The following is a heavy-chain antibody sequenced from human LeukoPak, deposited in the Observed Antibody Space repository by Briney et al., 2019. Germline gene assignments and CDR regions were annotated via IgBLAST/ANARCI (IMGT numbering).Heavy chain of an antibody. J-gene: IGHJ4*02. CDR3: ARAIESLVRGVPFDY. V-gene: IGHV1-69*13. CDR1: GGTFSSYA. Sequence: SVKVSCKASGGTFSSYAISWVRQAPGQGLEWLGGITPIFGTANYAQKFQGRVTITADESTSTAYMELSSLRSEDTAVYFCARAIESLVRGVPFDYWGQGTLVTVSS. CDR2: ITPIFGTA. D-gene: IGHD3-10*01.